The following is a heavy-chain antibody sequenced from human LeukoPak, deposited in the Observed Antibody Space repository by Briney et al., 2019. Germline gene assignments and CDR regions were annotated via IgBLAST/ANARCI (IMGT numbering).Heavy chain of an antibody. V-gene: IGHV3-30*18. CDR2: ISYDGSNK. CDR3: AKSIINYYDSSGYEEDAFDI. J-gene: IGHJ3*02. Sequence: PGGSLRLSYAASGFTFSSYGMHWVRQAPGKGLEWVAVISYDGSNKYYADSVKGRFTISRDNSKNTLYLQMNSLRAEDTALYYCAKSIINYYDSSGYEEDAFDIWGQGTMVTVPS. D-gene: IGHD3-22*01. CDR1: GFTFSSYG.